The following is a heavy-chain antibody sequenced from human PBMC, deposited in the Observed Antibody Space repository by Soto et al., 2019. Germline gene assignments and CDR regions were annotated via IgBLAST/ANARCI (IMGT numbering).Heavy chain of an antibody. CDR2: ISSSSSTI. D-gene: IGHD5-12*01. Sequence: LRLSCAASGFTFSSYSMKWVRQAPGKGLEWVSYISSSSSTIYYADSVKGRVTISRDNAKNSLYLQMNSLRDEDTAVYYCARLRTEYSGYAPSDFWGQGALVTVSS. CDR3: ARLRTEYSGYAPSDF. J-gene: IGHJ4*02. V-gene: IGHV3-48*02. CDR1: GFTFSSYS.